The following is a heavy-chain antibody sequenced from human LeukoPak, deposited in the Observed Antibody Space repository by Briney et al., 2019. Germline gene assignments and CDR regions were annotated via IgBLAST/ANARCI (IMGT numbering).Heavy chain of an antibody. Sequence: GASVKVSCKASGYTFTSYDINWVRQATGQGLEWMGWMNPNSGNTGYAQKFQGRVTMTRNTSISTAYTELSSLRSEDTAVYYCARGPSRRGVVVTPTRRGRLNWFDPWGQGTLVTVSS. J-gene: IGHJ5*02. V-gene: IGHV1-8*01. CDR1: GYTFTSYD. D-gene: IGHD3-22*01. CDR2: MNPNSGNT. CDR3: ARGPSRRGVVVTPTRRGRLNWFDP.